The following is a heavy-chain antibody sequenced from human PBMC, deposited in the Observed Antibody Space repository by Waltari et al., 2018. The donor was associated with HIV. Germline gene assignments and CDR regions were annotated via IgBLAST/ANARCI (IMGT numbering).Heavy chain of an antibody. J-gene: IGHJ4*02. Sequence: EVQLVESGGGLVQPGGSLSLSCAAADCTFTNYWMTWVRQALGKGLEWVANIKQDESEKYYVDSVKGRFTISRDNAKNSLFLQMNSLRAEDTAVYYCAREALYDSSGYYFDYWGQGTLVTVSS. D-gene: IGHD3-22*01. CDR3: AREALYDSSGYYFDY. V-gene: IGHV3-7*01. CDR1: DCTFTNYW. CDR2: IKQDESEK.